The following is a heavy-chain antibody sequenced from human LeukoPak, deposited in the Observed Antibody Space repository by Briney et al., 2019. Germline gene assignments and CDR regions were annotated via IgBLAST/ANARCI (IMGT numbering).Heavy chain of an antibody. CDR1: GYSISSGYY. CDR3: ARGYGSGSYYNCPHY. J-gene: IGHJ4*02. V-gene: IGHV4-38-2*01. D-gene: IGHD3-10*01. CDR2: IYHSGST. Sequence: SETLSLTCAVSGYSISSGYYWAWIRQPPGKGLEWIGSIYHSGSTSYKPSLKSRVPISVDTSKNQFSLKLSSVTAADTAVYYCARGYGSGSYYNCPHYWGQGTLVTVSS.